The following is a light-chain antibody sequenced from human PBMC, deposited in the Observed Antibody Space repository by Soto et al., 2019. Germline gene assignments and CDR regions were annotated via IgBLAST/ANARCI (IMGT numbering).Light chain of an antibody. Sequence: QSALTQPASVSGSPGQSITISCTGTSSDVGSYNLVSWYQQHPGKAPKLMIYEGSKRPSGVSNRFSGSKSGNTASLTISGLQAEDEADYYCCSYAGSSTYVVFGGGTKLPAL. V-gene: IGLV2-23*01. CDR2: EGS. J-gene: IGLJ2*01. CDR3: CSYAGSSTYVV. CDR1: SSDVGSYNL.